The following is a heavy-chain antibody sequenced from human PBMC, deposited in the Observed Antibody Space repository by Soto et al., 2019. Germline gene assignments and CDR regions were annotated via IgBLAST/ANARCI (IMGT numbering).Heavy chain of an antibody. CDR1: GGSISSYY. Sequence: SETLSLTCTVSGGSISSYYWIWIRQPPGKGLEWIGYIYYSGSTNYNPSLKSRVTISVDTSKNQFSLKLTSVTAADTAVYYCAKPLRSAYYTDYYGVDVWGQGTTVTVSS. J-gene: IGHJ6*02. V-gene: IGHV4-59*12. CDR2: IYYSGST. CDR3: AKPLRSAYYTDYYGVDV. D-gene: IGHD3-3*01.